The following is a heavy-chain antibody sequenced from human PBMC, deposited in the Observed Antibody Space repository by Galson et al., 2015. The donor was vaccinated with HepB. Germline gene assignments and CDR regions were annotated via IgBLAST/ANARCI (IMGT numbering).Heavy chain of an antibody. CDR3: ARDGDYCSGGSCHNNNWFDP. Sequence: QSGAEVKKPGESLRISCKASGYTFTGYYMHWVRQAPGQGLEWMGRINPNSGGTNYAQKFQGRVTMTRDTSISTAYMELSRLRSDDTAVYYCARDGDYCSGGSCHNNNWFDPWGQGTLVTVSS. D-gene: IGHD2-15*01. CDR2: INPNSGGT. J-gene: IGHJ5*02. CDR1: GYTFTGYY. V-gene: IGHV1-2*06.